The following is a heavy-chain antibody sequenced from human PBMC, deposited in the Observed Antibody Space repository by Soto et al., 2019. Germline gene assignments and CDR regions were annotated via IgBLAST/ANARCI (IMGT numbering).Heavy chain of an antibody. D-gene: IGHD2-21*01. J-gene: IGHJ4*02. CDR1: GFIFSSFG. CDR3: AKYRGAYV. V-gene: IGHV3-30*18. CDR2: ISFDGSNK. Sequence: QVQLEESGGGVVQPGRSLRLSCAASGFIFSSFGMHWVRKAPGKGLEWVAVISFDGSNKYYADSVKGRFTISRDNPKNTLYLQMNSLRAEDTAVYYCAKYRGAYVWGQGTLVTVYS.